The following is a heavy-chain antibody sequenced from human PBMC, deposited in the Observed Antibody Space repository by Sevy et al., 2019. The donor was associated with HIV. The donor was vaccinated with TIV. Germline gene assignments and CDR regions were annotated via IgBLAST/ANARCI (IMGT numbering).Heavy chain of an antibody. CDR3: ARDGNRGYSAPDDAFDI. J-gene: IGHJ3*02. CDR2: IKQDGSEK. CDR1: GFTFSSYW. D-gene: IGHD5-18*01. Sequence: GGSLRLSCAASGFTFSSYWMSWVRQAPGKGLEWVANIKQDGSEKYYVDSVKGRFTISRDNAKNSLYLQMNSLRAEDTAVYYYARDGNRGYSAPDDAFDIWGQGTMVTVSS. V-gene: IGHV3-7*01.